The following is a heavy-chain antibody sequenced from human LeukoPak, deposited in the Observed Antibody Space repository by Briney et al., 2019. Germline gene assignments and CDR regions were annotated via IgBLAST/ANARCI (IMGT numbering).Heavy chain of an antibody. CDR1: GFTFGNFG. J-gene: IGHJ2*01. Sequence: GGSLRLSCEASGFTFGNFGMTWVRQAPGKGLQWVSGITGSSTWTYYAASVKGRFTVSKDNSQNTLHLQMNSLRADDTAVYYCARELVSSGTGYFDLWGRGTLVTVSS. CDR2: ITGSSTWT. V-gene: IGHV3-23*01. CDR3: ARELVSSGTGYFDL. D-gene: IGHD3-10*02.